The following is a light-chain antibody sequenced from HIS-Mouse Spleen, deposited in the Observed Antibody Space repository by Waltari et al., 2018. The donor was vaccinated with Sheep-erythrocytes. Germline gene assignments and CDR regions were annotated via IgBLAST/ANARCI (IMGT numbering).Light chain of an antibody. CDR2: LGS. Sequence: DIVMTQAPLSLPVTPGEPASISVRSSQSLLHSNGYNYLDWYLQKPGQSPQLLIYLGSNRASGVPDRFSGSGSGTDFTLKISRVEAEDVGVYYCMQALQTPIFTFGPGTKVDIK. CDR1: QSLLHSNGYNY. J-gene: IGKJ3*01. V-gene: IGKV2-28*01. CDR3: MQALQTPIFT.